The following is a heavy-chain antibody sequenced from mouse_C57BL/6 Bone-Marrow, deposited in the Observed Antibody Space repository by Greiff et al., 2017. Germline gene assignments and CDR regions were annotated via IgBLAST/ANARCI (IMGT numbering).Heavy chain of an antibody. CDR3: AGSIPTTGVYYYYAMDC. CDR2: IYPGSGST. D-gene: IGHD1-1*01. V-gene: IGHV1-55*01. Sequence: VQLQQPGAELVKPGASVKMSCKASGYTFTSYWITWVKQRPGQGLEWIGDIYPGSGSTNYNEKFKSKATLTVDTSSSTSYMQLSSLTSEDSAVYYGAGSIPTTGVYYYYAMDCWGQGTSVTVSS. J-gene: IGHJ4*01. CDR1: GYTFTSYW.